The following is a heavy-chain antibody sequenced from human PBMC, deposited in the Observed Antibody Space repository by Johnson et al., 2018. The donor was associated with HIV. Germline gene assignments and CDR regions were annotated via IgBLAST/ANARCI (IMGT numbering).Heavy chain of an antibody. D-gene: IGHD2-2*01. CDR2: ISYDGSNK. CDR3: TTDPPGMSSTSERDAFDI. V-gene: IGHV3-30*04. Sequence: QVQLVESGGGVVQPGRSLRLSCAASGFTFSSYAMHWVRQAPGKGLEWVAVISYDGSNKYYADSVKGRFTISRDNSKNSLYLQMNSLRAEYTSVYYCTTDPPGMSSTSERDAFDIWGQGTMVTVSS. J-gene: IGHJ3*02. CDR1: GFTFSSYA.